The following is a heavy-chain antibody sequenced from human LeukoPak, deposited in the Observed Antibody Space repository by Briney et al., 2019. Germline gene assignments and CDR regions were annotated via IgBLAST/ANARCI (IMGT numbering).Heavy chain of an antibody. J-gene: IGHJ5*02. CDR2: IYHSGST. D-gene: IGHD6-13*01. V-gene: IGHV4-4*02. CDR1: GGSISSSNW. Sequence: PSGTLSLTCAVSGGSISSSNWWSWVRQPPGKGLEWIGEIYHSGSTNYNPSLKSRVTISVDKSKNQFSLKLSSVTAADTAVYYCARQNPPGKEQQQTFDPWGRGTLVTVSS. CDR3: ARQNPPGKEQQQTFDP.